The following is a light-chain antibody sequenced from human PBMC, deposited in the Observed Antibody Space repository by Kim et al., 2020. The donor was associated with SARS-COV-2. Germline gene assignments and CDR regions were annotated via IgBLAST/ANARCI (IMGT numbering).Light chain of an antibody. J-gene: IGLJ3*02. CDR2: DVD. CDR1: SSDVGGYNY. V-gene: IGLV2-14*03. CDR3: SSYTTSTTRV. Sequence: QSALTQPASVSGSPGQSITISCSGSSSDVGGYNYVSWYQQHQGKAPKLIIYDVDTRPSGVSYRFSGSKSGNTASLTISGLQTEDEADYYCSSYTTSTTRVFGGGTQLTVL.